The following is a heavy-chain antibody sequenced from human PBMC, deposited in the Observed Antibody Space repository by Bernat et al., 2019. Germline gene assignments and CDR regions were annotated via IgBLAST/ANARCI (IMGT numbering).Heavy chain of an antibody. J-gene: IGHJ4*02. Sequence: QVQLVQSGAEVKKPGSSVKVSCKASGGTFSSYAISWVRQAPGQGLEWMGRINPSGGSTSYAQKFQGRVTMTRDTSTSTVYMELSSLRSEDTAVYYCARSLNTIVVVPAAIDYWGQGTLVTVSS. D-gene: IGHD2-2*01. CDR1: GGTFSSYA. CDR2: INPSGGST. V-gene: IGHV1-46*01. CDR3: ARSLNTIVVVPAAIDY.